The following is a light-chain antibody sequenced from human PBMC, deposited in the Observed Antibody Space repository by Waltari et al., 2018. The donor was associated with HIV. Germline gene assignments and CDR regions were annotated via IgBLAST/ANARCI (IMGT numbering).Light chain of an antibody. CDR2: GNS. V-gene: IGLV1-40*01. Sequence: QSVLTQPPSVSGAPGQRVTISCTGSSSNIGAGYAVHWSTQLPGTAPKLPIYGNSNRPSGVPDRFSGSKSGTSASLAITGLQAEDEADYYCQSYDSSLSGSWVFGGGTKLTVL. CDR1: SSNIGAGYA. J-gene: IGLJ3*02. CDR3: QSYDSSLSGSWV.